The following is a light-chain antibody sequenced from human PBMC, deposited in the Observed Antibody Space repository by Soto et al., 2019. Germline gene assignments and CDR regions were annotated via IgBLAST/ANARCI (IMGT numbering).Light chain of an antibody. J-gene: IGLJ2*01. V-gene: IGLV3-21*01. CDR2: YDH. CDR1: NIGSIS. CDR3: QVWDTSSEQQV. Sequence: SSELTQPPSVSVAPGKTATIACGGANIGSISVHWYQHKPGQAPLLVISYDHDRPSGIPERFSGSNSGSTATLTISRVEAGDEADDYCQVWDTSSEQQVFGGGTKRTVL.